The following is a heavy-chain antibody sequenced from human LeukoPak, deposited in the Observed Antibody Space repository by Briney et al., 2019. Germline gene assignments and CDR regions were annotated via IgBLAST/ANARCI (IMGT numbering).Heavy chain of an antibody. D-gene: IGHD6-19*01. Sequence: GGSLRLSCAASGFTFSSYSMNWVRQAPGKGLEWVSSISSSSSYIYYADSVKGRFTISRDNAKNSLYLQMNSLRAEDTAVYYCAKARIAVAGCFDYWGQGTLVTVSS. CDR2: ISSSSSYI. CDR3: AKARIAVAGCFDY. CDR1: GFTFSSYS. V-gene: IGHV3-21*04. J-gene: IGHJ4*02.